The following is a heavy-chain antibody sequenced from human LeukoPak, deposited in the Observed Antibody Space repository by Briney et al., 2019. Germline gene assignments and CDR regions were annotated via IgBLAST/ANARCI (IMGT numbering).Heavy chain of an antibody. J-gene: IGHJ4*02. CDR2: IYHSGST. CDR1: GGSISSSNW. D-gene: IGHD3-10*01. V-gene: IGHV4-4*02. CDR3: ARLYYYGSGSYLILDY. Sequence: PSETLSLTCAVSGGSISSSNWWSWVRQPPGKGLEWIGEIYHSGSTNYNPSLKSRVTISVDKSKNQFSLKLSSVTAADTAVYYCARLYYYGSGSYLILDYWGQGTLVTVSS.